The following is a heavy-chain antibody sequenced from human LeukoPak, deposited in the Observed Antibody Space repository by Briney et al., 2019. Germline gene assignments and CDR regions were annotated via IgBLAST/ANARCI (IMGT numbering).Heavy chain of an antibody. CDR3: AKARPLDSSSWSHGDY. CDR2: ISSDGRDK. Sequence: PGRSLRLSCAASGFSFSRYAMHWVRQAPGKGLEWVAVISSDGRDKHHADSVKGRFTISRDNSKSTLYLQMNSLRADDTAVYYCAKARPLDSSSWSHGDYWGQGTLVTVSS. CDR1: GFSFSRYA. J-gene: IGHJ4*02. V-gene: IGHV3-30*18. D-gene: IGHD6-13*01.